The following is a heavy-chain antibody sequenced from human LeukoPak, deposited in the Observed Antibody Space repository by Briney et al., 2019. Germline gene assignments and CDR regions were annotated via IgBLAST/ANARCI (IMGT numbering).Heavy chain of an antibody. D-gene: IGHD6-13*01. J-gene: IGHJ5*02. V-gene: IGHV3-9*01. Sequence: GGSLRLSCAASGFTFDDYAMHWVRQAPGKGLEWVSGISWNSGSIGYADSVKGRFTISRDNAKNSLYLQMNSLRAEDTALYYCAKDAQRPGYSSIGGRFDPWDQGTLVTVSS. CDR2: ISWNSGSI. CDR3: AKDAQRPGYSSIGGRFDP. CDR1: GFTFDDYA.